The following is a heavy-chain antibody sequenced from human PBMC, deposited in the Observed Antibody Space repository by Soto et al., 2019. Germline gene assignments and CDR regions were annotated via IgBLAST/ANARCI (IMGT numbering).Heavy chain of an antibody. J-gene: IGHJ6*02. CDR2: IVVGSGNT. CDR1: GFTFTSSA. CDR3: AASTTVVTPAGYYYYGMDV. Sequence: GASVKVSCKASGFTFTSSAVQWVRQARGQRLEWIGWIVVGSGNTNYAQKFQERVTITRDMSTSTAYMELSSLRSEDTAVYYCAASTTVVTPAGYYYYGMDVWGQGTTVTVSS. V-gene: IGHV1-58*01. D-gene: IGHD4-17*01.